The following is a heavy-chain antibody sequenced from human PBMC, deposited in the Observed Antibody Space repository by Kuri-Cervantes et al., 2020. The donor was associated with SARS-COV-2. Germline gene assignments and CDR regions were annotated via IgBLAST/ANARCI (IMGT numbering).Heavy chain of an antibody. J-gene: IGHJ5*02. Sequence: SVKVSCKASGGTFSSYAISWVRQAPGQGLEWMGGIIPIFGTANYAQKSQGRVSITADKSMSTAYMELSSLRSEDTAVYYCARHSGSGWTGNWFDPWGQGTLVTVSS. CDR2: IIPIFGTA. D-gene: IGHD6-19*01. CDR1: GGTFSSYA. V-gene: IGHV1-69*06. CDR3: ARHSGSGWTGNWFDP.